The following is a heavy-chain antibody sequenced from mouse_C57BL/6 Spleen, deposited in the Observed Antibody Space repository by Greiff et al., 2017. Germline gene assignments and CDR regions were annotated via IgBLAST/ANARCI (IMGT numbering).Heavy chain of an antibody. CDR1: GYTFTSYW. Sequence: QVQLQQPGAELAKPGASVKLSCKASGYTFTSYWMHWVKQRPGQGLEWIGYINPSSGYTTYNQKFNDKATLTADKSSSTAYMQLSSLTYEHSAVYYCARNYGSSYGYYFDYWGQGTTLTVSS. CDR3: ARNYGSSYGYYFDY. J-gene: IGHJ2*01. CDR2: INPSSGYT. D-gene: IGHD1-1*01. V-gene: IGHV1-7*01.